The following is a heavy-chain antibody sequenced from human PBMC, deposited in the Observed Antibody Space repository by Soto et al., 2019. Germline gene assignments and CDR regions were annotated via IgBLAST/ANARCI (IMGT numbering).Heavy chain of an antibody. CDR1: GGTISSYY. D-gene: IGHD3-22*01. CDR3: AHRTNYYDSSGYYYREY. Sequence: KTSETLSLTCTVSGGTISSYYWSWIRQPPGKGLEWIGYIYYSGSTNYNPSLKSRVTMSVDTSKNQFSLKLSSVTAADTAVYYCAHRTNYYDSSGYYYREYWGQGTLVTVSS. J-gene: IGHJ4*02. V-gene: IGHV4-59*08. CDR2: IYYSGST.